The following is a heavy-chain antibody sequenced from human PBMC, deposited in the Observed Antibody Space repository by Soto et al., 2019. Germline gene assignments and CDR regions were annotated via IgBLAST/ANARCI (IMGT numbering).Heavy chain of an antibody. CDR3: ARDFPRPNHYPSWTGSYHNCLDT. J-gene: IGHJ5*02. CDR2: ISAYNGNT. V-gene: IGHV1-18*04. CDR1: GYTFTSYG. Sequence: ASVKVSCKASGYTFTSYGISWVRQAPGQGLEWMGWISAYNGNTNYAQKLQGRVTMTTDTSTSTAYMELRSLRSDDTAVYYCARDFPRPNHYPSWTGSYHNCLDTWGQGTLVTVSS. D-gene: IGHD3-3*01.